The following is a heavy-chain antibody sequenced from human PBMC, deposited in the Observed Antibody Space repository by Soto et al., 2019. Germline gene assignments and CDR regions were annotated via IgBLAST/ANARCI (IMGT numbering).Heavy chain of an antibody. Sequence: PSVTLSLTSNVSGDSLSGSYGSWIRQPPGKRPEWLSRIYSSGSTKYNPSLRSRVTLSIDTPTSQFSLRLNSVTAADTAVYYCARARYYGAKNDFWGQGTRVTVSS. CDR3: ARARYYGAKNDF. D-gene: IGHD1-26*01. J-gene: IGHJ4*02. CDR1: GDSLSGSY. V-gene: IGHV4-4*07. CDR2: IYSSGST.